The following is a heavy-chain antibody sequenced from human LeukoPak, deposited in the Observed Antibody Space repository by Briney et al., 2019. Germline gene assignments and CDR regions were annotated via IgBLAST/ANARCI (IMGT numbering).Heavy chain of an antibody. V-gene: IGHV4-30-4*01. CDR2: IYYSGST. CDR3: AREGYDFWSGYYEDY. D-gene: IGHD3-3*01. J-gene: IGHJ4*02. Sequence: SETLSLTCTVSGGSISSGDYYWSWIRQPPGKGLEWIGYIYYSGSTYYNPSLKSRVTISVDTSKNQFSPKLSSVTAADTAVYYCAREGYDFWSGYYEDYWGQGTLVTVSS. CDR1: GGSISSGDYY.